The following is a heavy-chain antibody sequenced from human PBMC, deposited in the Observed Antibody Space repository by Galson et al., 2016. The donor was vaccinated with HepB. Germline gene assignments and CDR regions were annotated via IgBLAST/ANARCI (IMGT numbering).Heavy chain of an antibody. V-gene: IGHV3-23*01. Sequence: SLRLSCAASGFTFSTFAMTWVRQAPGKGLEWVSGISNTGDRTYYTDSVKGRFTISRDNSKHTLYLQINGLRAEAPAMYYFAKVFRGYPGGLTAAKYTWFDPLGQGTLVPGSS. CDR1: GFTFSTFA. D-gene: IGHD6-13*01. CDR2: ISNTGDRT. CDR3: AKVFRGYPGGLTAAKYTWFDP. J-gene: IGHJ5*02.